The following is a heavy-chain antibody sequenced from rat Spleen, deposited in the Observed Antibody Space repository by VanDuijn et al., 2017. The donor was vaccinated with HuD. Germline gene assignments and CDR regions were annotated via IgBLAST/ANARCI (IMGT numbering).Heavy chain of an antibody. CDR3: TGDRHSPGIMDP. Sequence: QVQLKESGPGLVQPSQTLSLTCTVSGFSLSSYHVSWVRQPPGKGLEWIAAISSGGNTFYNSALKSRLSISRDTSKSRVFLKMNSLQTEDTAIYFCTGDRHSPGIMDPWGQGASVTVSS. J-gene: IGHJ4*01. D-gene: IGHD1-4*01. CDR1: GFSLSSYH. CDR2: ISSGGNT. V-gene: IGHV2S12*01.